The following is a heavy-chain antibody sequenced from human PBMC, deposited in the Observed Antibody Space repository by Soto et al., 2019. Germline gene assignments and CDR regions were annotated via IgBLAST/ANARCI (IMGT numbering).Heavy chain of an antibody. CDR3: AREDILGPRSFDY. CDR2: ISSNSVTI. Sequence: GGSLRLCCAASGFSFDMYSMNWVSQAPGKGLEWVSYISSNSVTIFDTDSGRGRFTISRDNAKNSLYLQLNSLRDEDTAVYYCAREDILGPRSFDYWGQATLVTVST. CDR1: GFSFDMYS. D-gene: IGHD1-26*01. V-gene: IGHV3-48*02. J-gene: IGHJ4*02.